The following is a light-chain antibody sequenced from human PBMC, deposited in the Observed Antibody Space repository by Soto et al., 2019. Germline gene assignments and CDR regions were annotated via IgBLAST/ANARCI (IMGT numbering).Light chain of an antibody. CDR2: AAS. Sequence: DIQMTQSPSSLSASVGDRVTITCRASPSISNYLNWYQQKPVTAPNLLIYAASTLQSGVSSRFRGSGSGTYFTLNISSLQAEDFAAYCCQQSYSSPWTFGQGTKGDIK. J-gene: IGKJ1*01. V-gene: IGKV1-39*01. CDR1: PSISNY. CDR3: QQSYSSPWT.